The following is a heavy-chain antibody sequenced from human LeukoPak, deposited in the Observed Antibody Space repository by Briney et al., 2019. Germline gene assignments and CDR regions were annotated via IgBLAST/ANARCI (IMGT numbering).Heavy chain of an antibody. V-gene: IGHV1-2*02. CDR1: GYTFTGYY. CDR3: ARETVPAIAAPRGLNY. D-gene: IGHD6-13*01. Sequence: ASVKVSCKASGYTFTGYYMHWVRQAPGQGLEWVGWINPNSGGTNYAQKFQGRVTMTRDTSISTAYMELSRLRSDDTAVYYCARETVPAIAAPRGLNYWGQGTLVTVSS. CDR2: INPNSGGT. J-gene: IGHJ4*02.